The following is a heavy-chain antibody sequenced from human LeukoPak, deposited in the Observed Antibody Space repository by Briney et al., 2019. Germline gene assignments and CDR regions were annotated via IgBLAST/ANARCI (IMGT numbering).Heavy chain of an antibody. J-gene: IGHJ4*02. CDR1: GFSLSSSGVG. CDR3: AHTPGHYDILAGYYLPLANYFDY. D-gene: IGHD3-9*01. CDR2: ICWDDDK. Sequence: SGPTLANPTQTLTLTCTFSGFSLSSSGVGVGWIRQPPGKALEWLAVICWDDDKRYSPSLRSRLTVTKDTSKNQVVLTMTNMDPVDTATYYCAHTPGHYDILAGYYLPLANYFDYWGQGTLVTVSS. V-gene: IGHV2-5*02.